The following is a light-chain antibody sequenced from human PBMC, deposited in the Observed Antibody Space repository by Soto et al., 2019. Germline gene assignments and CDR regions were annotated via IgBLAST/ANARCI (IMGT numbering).Light chain of an antibody. CDR3: QHRANWPLLV. J-gene: IGKJ4*01. Sequence: EIVLTQSPATLSVYPGEGATLSCWASQSFGNYIAWYQQKPGQIPRLLISDTYNRAAGIPARFSASGSGAAFSLIISSLEPEDSAISYCQHRANWPLLVFGGGTKVEIK. V-gene: IGKV3-11*01. CDR1: QSFGNY. CDR2: DTY.